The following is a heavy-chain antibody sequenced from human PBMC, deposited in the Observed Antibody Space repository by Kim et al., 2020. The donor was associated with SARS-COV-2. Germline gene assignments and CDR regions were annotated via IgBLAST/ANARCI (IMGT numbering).Heavy chain of an antibody. D-gene: IGHD2-15*01. CDR3: PRDYGAYGNSCYDYYAM. CDR1: GFNFGDYY. Sequence: GGSLRLSCAASGFNFGDYYMHWVRQAPGKGLEWVSSIRSSSSYMVYGDSVKGRFTISRDDAKNSLYLQMDSLRVEDTAVYYCPRDYGAYGNSCYDYYAM. V-gene: IGHV3-21*04. J-gene: IGHJ6*03. CDR2: IRSSSSYM.